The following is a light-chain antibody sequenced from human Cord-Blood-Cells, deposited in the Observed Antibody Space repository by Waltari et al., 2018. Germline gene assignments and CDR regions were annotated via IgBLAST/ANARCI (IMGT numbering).Light chain of an antibody. CDR1: QSRLHSDGKTY. CDR3: KQSIHLCT. V-gene: IGKV2D-29*01. Sequence: DIVMTQTPLSLSVTPGQPASISCKSSQSRLHSDGKTYLNWYLQKPGQPPQLLIYEVSSLYTGVPYRFSGSGSGTDFTLTISRVQAEDFAIYYCKQSIHLCTFGPGTKVEIK. CDR2: EVS. J-gene: IGKJ1*01.